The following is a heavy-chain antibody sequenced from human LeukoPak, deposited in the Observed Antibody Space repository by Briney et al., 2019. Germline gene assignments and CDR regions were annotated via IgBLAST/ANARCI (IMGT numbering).Heavy chain of an antibody. Sequence: ASVKVSCKASGYTFTSYYMHWVRQAPGQGLEWMGIINPSGGSTSYAQKFQGRVTITRDTSASTAYMELSSLRSEDTAVYYCARVFPVAGTYFDYWGQGTLVTVSS. CDR1: GYTFTSYY. CDR2: INPSGGST. V-gene: IGHV1-46*01. D-gene: IGHD6-19*01. J-gene: IGHJ4*02. CDR3: ARVFPVAGTYFDY.